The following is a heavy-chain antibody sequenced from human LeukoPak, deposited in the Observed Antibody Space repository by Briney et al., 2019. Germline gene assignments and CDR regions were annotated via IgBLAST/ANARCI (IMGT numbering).Heavy chain of an antibody. V-gene: IGHV3-7*01. Sequence: GGSLRLSCAASGFTFSSYWMSWVRQAPGKGLEWVANIKQDGSEKYYVDSVKGRFTISRDNAKNSLYLQMNSLRPEDTAVYYCARGPYYDSSGYSPSPYYFDYWGQGTLVTVSS. CDR1: GFTFSSYW. D-gene: IGHD3-22*01. J-gene: IGHJ4*02. CDR2: IKQDGSEK. CDR3: ARGPYYDSSGYSPSPYYFDY.